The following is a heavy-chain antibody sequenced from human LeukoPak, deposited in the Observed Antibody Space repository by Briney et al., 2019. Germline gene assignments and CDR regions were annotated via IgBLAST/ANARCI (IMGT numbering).Heavy chain of an antibody. J-gene: IGHJ4*02. D-gene: IGHD2-21*02. CDR1: GGSFSGYY. CDR2: INQSGST. CDR3: ARSGTYCGGDCSDY. Sequence: SETLSLTCAVYGGSFSGYYWSWIRQPPGKGREWIGEINQSGSTNYNPSLKSRVTISVDTSKNQLSLKLSSVTAADTAVYYCARSGTYCGGDCSDYWGQGTLVTVSS. V-gene: IGHV4-34*01.